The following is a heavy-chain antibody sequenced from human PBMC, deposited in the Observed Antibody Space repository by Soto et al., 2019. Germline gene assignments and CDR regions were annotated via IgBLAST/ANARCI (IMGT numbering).Heavy chain of an antibody. CDR2: INPSGGST. CDR1: GYTFTSYY. Sequence: ASVKGSCKASGYTFTSYYMHWVRQAPGQGLEWMGIINPSGGSTSYAQKFQGRVTMTRDTSTSTVYMELSSLRSEDTAVYYCARRGIETGYYYYGMDVWGQGTTLTVSS. V-gene: IGHV1-46*01. J-gene: IGHJ6*02. CDR3: ARRGIETGYYYYGMDV.